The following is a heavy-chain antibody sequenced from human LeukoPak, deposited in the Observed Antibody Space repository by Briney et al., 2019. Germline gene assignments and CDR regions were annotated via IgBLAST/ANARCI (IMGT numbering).Heavy chain of an antibody. Sequence: SVKVSCKASGGTFSSYAISWVRQAPGQGLEWMGGIIPIFGTANYAQKFQGRVTITADESTSTAYMELSSLRSEDTAVYYCARGYCSGGTCYLVENWLDPWGQGTLVTVSS. CDR2: IIPIFGTA. CDR3: ARGYCSGGTCYLVENWLDP. D-gene: IGHD2-15*01. V-gene: IGHV1-69*13. CDR1: GGTFSSYA. J-gene: IGHJ5*02.